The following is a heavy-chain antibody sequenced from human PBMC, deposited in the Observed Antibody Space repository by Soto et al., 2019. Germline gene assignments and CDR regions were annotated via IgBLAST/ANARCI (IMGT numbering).Heavy chain of an antibody. CDR1: GFSFSKYA. J-gene: IGHJ4*02. D-gene: IGHD2-21*01. V-gene: IGHV3-23*01. CDR3: AKDAVSGDGLWRVAD. CDR2: ITGTGGTI. Sequence: DVQLLESGGGLVQPGGSLRLSCAASGFSFSKYAMIWVRQAPGKGQEWVSGITGTGGTIEYTASVKGRVTISSDNSKKPVDLQMNSMGAYDTAMYYWAKDAVSGDGLWRVADWGQGILVTVS.